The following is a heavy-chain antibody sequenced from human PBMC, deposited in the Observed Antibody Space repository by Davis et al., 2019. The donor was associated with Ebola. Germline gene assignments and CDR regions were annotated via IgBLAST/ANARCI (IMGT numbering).Heavy chain of an antibody. CDR2: ISGSGGTT. CDR3: AKDGRYSGGRGWFDS. CDR1: GFTFSTYG. V-gene: IGHV3-23*01. Sequence: PGGSLRLSCAASGFTFSTYGMSWVRQAPGKGLEWVSTISGSGGTTYYADSVKGRFTISRDNSKNTLYVQMNSVRAEDTAVYYCAKDGRYSGGRGWFDSWGQGTLVTVSS. J-gene: IGHJ5*01. D-gene: IGHD6-19*01.